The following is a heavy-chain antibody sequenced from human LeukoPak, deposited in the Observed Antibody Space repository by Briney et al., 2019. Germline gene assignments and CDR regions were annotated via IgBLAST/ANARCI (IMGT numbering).Heavy chain of an antibody. CDR2: IIPIFGTA. J-gene: IGHJ6*02. D-gene: IGHD3-3*01. CDR1: GGTFSSNA. V-gene: IGHV1-69*13. CDR3: ARPVAYYDFWSGYSGGYYYYGMDV. Sequence: GASVKVSCKASGGTFSSNAISWVRQAPGQGLEWMGGIIPIFGTANYAQKFQGRVTITADESTSTAYMELSSLRSEDTAVYYCARPVAYYDFWSGYSGGYYYYGMDVWGQGTTVTVSS.